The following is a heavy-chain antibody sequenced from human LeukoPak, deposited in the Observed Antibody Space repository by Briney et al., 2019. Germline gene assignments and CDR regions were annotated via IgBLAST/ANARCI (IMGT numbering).Heavy chain of an antibody. J-gene: IGHJ2*01. V-gene: IGHV1-69*13. Sequence: SLKVSCKASGDTFRRYSISWVRQAPGQGLEWLGGIIPVFRTANYAQKFQGRVTITADESTSTAYMELSSLRSEDTAVYYCARGPIVVVPAADLWYFDLWGRGTLVTVSS. CDR2: IIPVFRTA. CDR3: ARGPIVVVPAADLWYFDL. CDR1: GDTFRRYS. D-gene: IGHD2-2*01.